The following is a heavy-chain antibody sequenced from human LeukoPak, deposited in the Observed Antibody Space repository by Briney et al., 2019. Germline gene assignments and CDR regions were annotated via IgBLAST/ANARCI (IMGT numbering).Heavy chain of an antibody. CDR3: ARNSGSYSSSYRFDS. CDR2: VNQGGTEK. V-gene: IGHV3-7*01. Sequence: GGSLRLSCAASGFTFCSQWMGWVRQAPGKGLEWVANVNQGGTEKFYVDSVKGRFTISRDNAENSLYLQMNSLRVKATAEYYIARNSGSYSSSYRFDSWGQGTLVTVSS. CDR1: GFTFCSQW. J-gene: IGHJ4*02. D-gene: IGHD6-6*01.